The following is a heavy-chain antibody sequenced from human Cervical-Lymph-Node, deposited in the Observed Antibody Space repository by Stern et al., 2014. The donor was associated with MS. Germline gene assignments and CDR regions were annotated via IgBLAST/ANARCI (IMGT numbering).Heavy chain of an antibody. D-gene: IGHD4-17*01. J-gene: IGHJ4*02. CDR1: GGSISPYH. V-gene: IGHV4-59*08. CDR3: ARVGRGDYVVDY. Sequence: QVQLQESGPGLVKPSETLSLTCTVSGGSISPYHWSWIRQPPGKGLDWIGYMYYNGNTNYNPSLTGLATMTAETSRTQFSLDIRPVTAADTAIYFCARVGRGDYVVDYWGQGSLVTVSS. CDR2: MYYNGNT.